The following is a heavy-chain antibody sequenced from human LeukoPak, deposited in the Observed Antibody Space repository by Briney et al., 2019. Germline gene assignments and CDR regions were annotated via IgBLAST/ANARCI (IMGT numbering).Heavy chain of an antibody. J-gene: IGHJ4*02. CDR2: IYSDSST. Sequence: GGSLRLSCAASGFTVSSNCMSWVRQAPGKGLEWVSLIYSDSSTSCADSVKGRLTISRDQSKNTLYLQMNNLRADDTAVYYCAREPFSGGNSGGYFDYWGQGTLVTVFS. CDR3: AREPFSGGNSGGYFDY. CDR1: GFTVSSNC. V-gene: IGHV3-66*01. D-gene: IGHD4-23*01.